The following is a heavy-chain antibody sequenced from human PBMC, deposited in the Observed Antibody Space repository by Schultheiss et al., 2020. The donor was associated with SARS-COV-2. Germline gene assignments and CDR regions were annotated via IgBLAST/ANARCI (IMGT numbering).Heavy chain of an antibody. CDR1: GGTFSSYG. D-gene: IGHD2-2*02. CDR3: ARRVSVLVPTAIGVRYYYGMDV. J-gene: IGHJ6*02. Sequence: ASVKVSCKPSGGTFSSYGISWVRQAPGQGLEWMGWISAYNGNTNFAQKLQGTVTMTTDTSTSTAYLELRSLRSDDTAVYFCARRVSVLVPTAIGVRYYYGMDVWGQGTTVTVSS. V-gene: IGHV1-18*01. CDR2: ISAYNGNT.